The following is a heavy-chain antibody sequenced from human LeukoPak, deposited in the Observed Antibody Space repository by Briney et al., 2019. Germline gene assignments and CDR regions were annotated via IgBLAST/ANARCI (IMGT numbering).Heavy chain of an antibody. CDR1: GFTFSSYA. CDR2: ISGSGGST. J-gene: IGHJ4*02. Sequence: GGSLRLSCAASGFTFSSYAMSWVRQAPGKGLEWVSAISGSGGSTYYADSVKGRFTISRDNSKNTLYLQMNSLGAEDTAVYYCANPYGDYDFDYWGQGTLVTVSS. D-gene: IGHD4-17*01. V-gene: IGHV3-23*01. CDR3: ANPYGDYDFDY.